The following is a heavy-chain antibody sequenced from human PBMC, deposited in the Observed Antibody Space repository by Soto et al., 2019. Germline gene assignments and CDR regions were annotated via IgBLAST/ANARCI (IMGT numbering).Heavy chain of an antibody. Sequence: GGSLRLSCAASGFTFSSYDMHWVRQATGKGLEWVSAIGTAGDTYYPGSVKGRFTISRENAKNSLYLQMNSRRAEDTAVYYCARDFDRFHFGVDMLFVRGMDVWGQGTTVTVSS. V-gene: IGHV3-13*01. J-gene: IGHJ6*02. CDR1: GFTFSSYD. CDR2: IGTAGDT. D-gene: IGHD3-3*01. CDR3: ARDFDRFHFGVDMLFVRGMDV.